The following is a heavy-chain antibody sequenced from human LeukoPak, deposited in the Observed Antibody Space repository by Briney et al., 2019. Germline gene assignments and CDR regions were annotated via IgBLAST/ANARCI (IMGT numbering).Heavy chain of an antibody. D-gene: IGHD3-3*01. V-gene: IGHV3-53*01. CDR1: GVTASSTD. J-gene: IGHJ4*02. Sequence: VGSLRLSCAVFGVTASSTDMSWVRQAPGKGLEWVSVIFSGGGTYYTGSVKGRFTISRDNYKNTLYLQMNSLRAEDTAVYYCARDLDGPENYWGQGTLVTVSS. CDR3: ARDLDGPENY. CDR2: IFSGGGT.